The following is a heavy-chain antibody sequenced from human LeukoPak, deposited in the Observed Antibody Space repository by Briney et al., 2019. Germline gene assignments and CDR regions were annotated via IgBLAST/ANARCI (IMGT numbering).Heavy chain of an antibody. CDR1: GFTFSNYA. CDR2: ISYDGSKK. CDR3: AKVGGDYVWGSYRYADAFDI. D-gene: IGHD3-16*02. V-gene: IGHV3-30*04. Sequence: PGRSLRLSCAASGFTFSNYAMHWGRQAPGKGLEWVAVISYDGSKKDYADSVKGRFTISRDNSKNTVYLQMNSLRAEDTAVYYCAKVGGDYVWGSYRYADAFDIWGQGTMVTVSS. J-gene: IGHJ3*02.